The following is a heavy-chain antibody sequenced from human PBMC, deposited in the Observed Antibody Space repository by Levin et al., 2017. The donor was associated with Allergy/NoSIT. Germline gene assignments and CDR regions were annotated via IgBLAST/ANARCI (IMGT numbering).Heavy chain of an antibody. J-gene: IGHJ4*02. D-gene: IGHD3-10*02. CDR3: APYVQSASFDY. CDR2: ISTSGGLL. Sequence: GESLKISCAASGFTFRNYYMAWVRQGPGKGLEWVSSISTSGGLLYYADSVKGRFTISRDDSKNTLYLQMNSLRAEDTAVYYCAPYVQSASFDYWGQGTLVTVSS. CDR1: GFTFRNYY. V-gene: IGHV3-23*01.